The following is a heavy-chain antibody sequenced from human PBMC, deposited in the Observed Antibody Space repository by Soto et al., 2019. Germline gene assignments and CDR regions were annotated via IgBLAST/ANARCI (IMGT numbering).Heavy chain of an antibody. D-gene: IGHD4-4*01. Sequence: PGGSLRLSCAASGFTFSNYGMHWVRQAPGKGLEWVAVISYDGYNQNYADSVKGRFTISRDNSKNTVYLQMNTLGPEDTAVYYCAATTTAYSTGWADYWGQGTLVTVSS. CDR1: GFTFSNYG. CDR3: AATTTAYSTGWADY. V-gene: IGHV3-30*03. J-gene: IGHJ4*02. CDR2: ISYDGYNQ.